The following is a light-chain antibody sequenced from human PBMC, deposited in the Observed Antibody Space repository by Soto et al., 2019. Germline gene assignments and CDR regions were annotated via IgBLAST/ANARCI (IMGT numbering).Light chain of an antibody. J-gene: IGKJ1*01. CDR3: QQTDTTPRT. CDR2: AAS. CDR1: QTISTY. Sequence: DIQMTQSPSSRSASVGDRVTITFRASQTISTYLNWYQQKPGKAPKVLIYAASNLQSGVPSRFSGSGSGTDFTLTIGSLQPEDFATYYCQQTDTTPRTFGQGTKV. V-gene: IGKV1-39*01.